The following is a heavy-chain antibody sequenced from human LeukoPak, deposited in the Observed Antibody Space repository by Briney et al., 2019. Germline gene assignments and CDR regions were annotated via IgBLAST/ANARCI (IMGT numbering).Heavy chain of an antibody. J-gene: IGHJ6*03. CDR3: AKDTYVGYSYGFRMKYYYYMDV. Sequence: PGGSLRLSCAASGFTFSSYGMHWVRQAPGKGLEWVAFIRYDGSNKYYADSVKGRFTISRDNSKNTLYLQMNSLRAEDTAVYYCAKDTYVGYSYGFRMKYYYYMDVWGKGTTVTISS. CDR2: IRYDGSNK. CDR1: GFTFSSYG. V-gene: IGHV3-30*02. D-gene: IGHD5-18*01.